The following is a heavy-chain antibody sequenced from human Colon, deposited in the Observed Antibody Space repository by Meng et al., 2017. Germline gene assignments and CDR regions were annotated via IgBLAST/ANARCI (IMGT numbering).Heavy chain of an antibody. V-gene: IGHV4-59*01. J-gene: IGHJ5*02. Sequence: GSLRLSCTVSGGSISNYYWNCIRQPPGKGLEWIGYIYYTGSTNYNPSLNSRVTISVDTSKNQFSLKLRSVTAADTAVYYCASLALVSNDSSSWGQGTLVTVSS. D-gene: IGHD1-1*01. CDR2: IYYTGST. CDR1: GGSISNYY. CDR3: ASLALVSNDSSS.